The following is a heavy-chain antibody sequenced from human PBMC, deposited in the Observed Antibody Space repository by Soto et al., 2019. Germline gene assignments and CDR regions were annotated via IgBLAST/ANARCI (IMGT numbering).Heavy chain of an antibody. Sequence: ASVKVSCKASGYTFTGYYMHWVRQAPGQGLEWMGWINPNSGGTNYAQKFQGWVTMTRDTSISTAYMELSRLRSDDTAVYYCARDRSYDFWSGYYTGHYYYGMDVWGQGTTVTVSS. J-gene: IGHJ6*02. CDR1: GYTFTGYY. CDR3: ARDRSYDFWSGYYTGHYYYGMDV. CDR2: INPNSGGT. D-gene: IGHD3-3*01. V-gene: IGHV1-2*04.